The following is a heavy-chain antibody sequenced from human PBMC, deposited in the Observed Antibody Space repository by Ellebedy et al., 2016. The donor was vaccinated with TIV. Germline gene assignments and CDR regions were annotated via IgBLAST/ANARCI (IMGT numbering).Heavy chain of an antibody. CDR1: GGSISSGGYY. J-gene: IGHJ5*02. CDR3: ARGDKSRNWFDP. D-gene: IGHD1-26*01. CDR2: IYYSGST. Sequence: SETLSLTXTVSGGSISSGGYYWSWIRQHPGKGLEWIGYIYYSGSTYYNPSLKSRVTISVDTSKNQFSLKLSSVTAADTAVYYCARGDKSRNWFDPWGQGTLVTVSS. V-gene: IGHV4-31*03.